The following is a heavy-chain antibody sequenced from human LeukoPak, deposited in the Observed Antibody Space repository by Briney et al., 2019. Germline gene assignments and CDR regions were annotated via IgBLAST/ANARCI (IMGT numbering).Heavy chain of an antibody. CDR2: IKQDGSEK. J-gene: IGHJ4*02. CDR1: GFTFSTYT. D-gene: IGHD6-19*01. Sequence: GGSLRLSCAASGFTFSTYTMNWVRQAPGKGLEWVANIKQDGSEKYYVDSVKGRFTISRDNAKNSLYLQMNSLRAEDTAVYYCARDPGSGWYGDYFDYWGQGTLVTVSS. CDR3: ARDPGSGWYGDYFDY. V-gene: IGHV3-7*01.